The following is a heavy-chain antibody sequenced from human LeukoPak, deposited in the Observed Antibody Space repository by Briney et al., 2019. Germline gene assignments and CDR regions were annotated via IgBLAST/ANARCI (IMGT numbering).Heavy chain of an antibody. J-gene: IGHJ4*02. V-gene: IGHV4-4*07. CDR1: GGSISSYY. CDR2: IYISGST. Sequence: SETLSFTCTVSGGSISSYYWSWIRQPAGKGLEWIGRIYISGSTSYNPPLKSRVTMSVDTSKNQFSLKLRSVTAADTAVYYCARGLMGTTYYFDYWGQGTLVTFSS. CDR3: ARGLMGTTYYFDY. D-gene: IGHD1-26*01.